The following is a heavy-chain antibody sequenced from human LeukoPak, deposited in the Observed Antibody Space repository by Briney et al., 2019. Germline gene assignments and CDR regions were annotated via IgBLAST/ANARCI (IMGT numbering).Heavy chain of an antibody. V-gene: IGHV3-64D*06. D-gene: IGHD6-19*01. J-gene: IGHJ4*02. Sequence: GGSLKLSCAASGFTFSSYAMHWVRQAPGKGLEYVSAISSNGGSTYYADSVKGRFTISRDNSKNTLYLQMSSLRAEVTAVYYCVKDRQQWLPRGGFDCWGQGTLVTVSS. CDR1: GFTFSSYA. CDR3: VKDRQQWLPRGGFDC. CDR2: ISSNGGST.